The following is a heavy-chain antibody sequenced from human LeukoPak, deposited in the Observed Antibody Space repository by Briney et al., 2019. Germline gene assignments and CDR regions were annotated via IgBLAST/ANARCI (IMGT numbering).Heavy chain of an antibody. CDR1: GFTFSDYY. V-gene: IGHV4-38-2*01. D-gene: IGHD6-13*01. Sequence: GSLRLSCAASGFTFSDYYMSWIRQPPGKGLEWVGSIYYSGSTYYNPSLKSRVTISVDTSKNQFSLKLSSVTAADTAVYYCARWAAAGTHHFDYWGRGTLVTVSS. CDR2: IYYSGST. CDR3: ARWAAAGTHHFDY. J-gene: IGHJ4*02.